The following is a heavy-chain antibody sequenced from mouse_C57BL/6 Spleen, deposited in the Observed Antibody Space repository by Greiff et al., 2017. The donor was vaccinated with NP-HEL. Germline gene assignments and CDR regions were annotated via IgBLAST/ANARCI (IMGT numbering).Heavy chain of an antibody. Sequence: EVKLVESGGGLVKPGGSLKLSCAASGFTFSDYGMHWVRQAPEKGLEWVAYISSGSSTIYYADTVKGRFTISRDNAKNTLFLQMTSLRSEDTAMYYCASTVVALYAMDYWGQGTSVTVSS. CDR3: ASTVVALYAMDY. CDR2: ISSGSSTI. V-gene: IGHV5-17*01. D-gene: IGHD1-1*01. J-gene: IGHJ4*01. CDR1: GFTFSDYG.